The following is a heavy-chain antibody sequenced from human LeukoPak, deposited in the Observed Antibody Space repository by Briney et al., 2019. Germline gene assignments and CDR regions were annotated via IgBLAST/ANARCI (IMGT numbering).Heavy chain of an antibody. Sequence: GGSLRLSCAASGFTFSSYAMSWVRQAPGKGLVWVSRINSDGSSTTYADSVKGRFTISRDNAKNTLYLQMNSLRPEDTAVYYCASSGAPYNWNSPFDYWGQGTLVTVSS. CDR3: ASSGAPYNWNSPFDY. V-gene: IGHV3-74*01. CDR1: GFTFSSYA. CDR2: INSDGSST. J-gene: IGHJ4*02. D-gene: IGHD1-20*01.